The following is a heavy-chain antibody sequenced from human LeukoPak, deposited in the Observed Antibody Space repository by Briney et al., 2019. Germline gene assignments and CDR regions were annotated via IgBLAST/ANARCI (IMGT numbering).Heavy chain of an antibody. V-gene: IGHV4-4*07. CDR1: SGSITSGDYY. CDR2: IYTSGST. Sequence: PSETLSLTCTVSSGSITSGDYYLSWIRQPAGKGLEWIGRIYTSGSTNYNPSLKSRVTMSVDTSKNQFSLKLRSVTAADTAVYYCARGYNWGSPTRNFYYLDVWGKGTTVTVSS. J-gene: IGHJ6*03. CDR3: ARGYNWGSPTRNFYYLDV. D-gene: IGHD7-27*01.